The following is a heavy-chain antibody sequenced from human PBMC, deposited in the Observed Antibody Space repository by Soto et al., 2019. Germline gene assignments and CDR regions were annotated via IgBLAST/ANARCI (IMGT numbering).Heavy chain of an antibody. V-gene: IGHV4-31*03. CDR1: GGAISRGVFY. CDR3: APGRSVTYSDY. Sequence: QLQLQDSVPGLVTPSQTLSLTCTVTGGAISRGVFYCICVRQLHGKGLVWIGYIYFSGSTSYNPSLQSRLTISLDTSSNQFSLKLSSVTAAETAVYYCAPGRSVTYSDYCVQGTLVTVSS. D-gene: IGHD2-21*02. CDR2: IYFSGST. J-gene: IGHJ4*02.